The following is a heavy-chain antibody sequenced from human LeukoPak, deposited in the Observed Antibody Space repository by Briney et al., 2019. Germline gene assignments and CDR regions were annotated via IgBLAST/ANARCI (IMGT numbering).Heavy chain of an antibody. CDR3: ARRDSGAGYRRSHKYYFDY. D-gene: IGHD5-12*01. CDR2: INHSGST. V-gene: IGHV4-34*01. Sequence: PSETLSLTCAVYGGSFSGYYWSWIRQPPGKGLEWIGEINHSGSTNYNPSLKSRVTISVDTSKNQFSLKLSSVTAADTAVYYCARRDSGAGYRRSHKYYFDYWGQGTLVTVSS. CDR1: GGSFSGYY. J-gene: IGHJ4*02.